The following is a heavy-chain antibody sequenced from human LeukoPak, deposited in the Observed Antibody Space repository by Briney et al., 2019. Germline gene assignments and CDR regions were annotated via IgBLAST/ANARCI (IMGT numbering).Heavy chain of an antibody. V-gene: IGHV3-48*01. CDR1: GFTFSSYS. CDR3: ARDYGSADYYYYYMDV. J-gene: IGHJ6*03. Sequence: PGGSLRLSCAASGFTFSSYSMNWVRQAPGKGLEWVSYISSSSSTIYYADSVKGRFTISRDNSKNTLYLQMNSLRAEDTAVYYCARDYGSADYYYYYMDVWGKGTTVTVSS. CDR2: ISSSSSTI. D-gene: IGHD3-10*01.